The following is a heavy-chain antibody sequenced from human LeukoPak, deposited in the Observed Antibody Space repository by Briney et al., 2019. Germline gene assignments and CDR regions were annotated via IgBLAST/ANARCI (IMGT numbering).Heavy chain of an antibody. CDR1: GGSISSSNW. J-gene: IGHJ4*02. CDR2: IYNSGST. CDR3: ARGSGRHDY. Sequence: PSGTLSLTCAVSGGSISSSNWWSWVRQPPGKGLEWIGEIYNSGSTNYNPSLKSRVTISVDKSNNQFSLKLSSVTAADTAIYYCARGSGRHDYWGQGTLVTVSS. V-gene: IGHV4-4*02. D-gene: IGHD3-10*01.